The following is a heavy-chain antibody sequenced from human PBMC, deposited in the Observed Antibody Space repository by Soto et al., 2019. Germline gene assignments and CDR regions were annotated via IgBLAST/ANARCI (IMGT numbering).Heavy chain of an antibody. V-gene: IGHV1-69*02. J-gene: IGHJ2*01. CDR3: ARFRTSGSDWYFDL. Sequence: SVKVSCKASGYIFTDYYMHWVRQAPGQELGWMGRIIPNRGVANYAQKFQGRVTITTDTSTSTAYMELSSLRSEDTAVYYCARFRTSGSDWYFDLWGRGTLVTVSS. CDR2: IIPNRGVA. CDR1: GYIFTDYY. D-gene: IGHD6-19*01.